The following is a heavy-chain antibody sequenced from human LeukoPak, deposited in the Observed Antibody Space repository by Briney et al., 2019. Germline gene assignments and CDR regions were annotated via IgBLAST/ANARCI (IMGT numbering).Heavy chain of an antibody. J-gene: IGHJ4*02. CDR2: IWYDGSNK. Sequence: GRSLRLSCAASGFTFSSYGMHWVRQAPGKGLEWVAVIWYDGSNKYYADSVKGRLTISRDNSKNTLYLQMNSLRAEDTAVYYCAKVDTAMVWYYFDYWGQGTLVTVSS. CDR1: GFTFSSYG. D-gene: IGHD5-18*01. CDR3: AKVDTAMVWYYFDY. V-gene: IGHV3-33*06.